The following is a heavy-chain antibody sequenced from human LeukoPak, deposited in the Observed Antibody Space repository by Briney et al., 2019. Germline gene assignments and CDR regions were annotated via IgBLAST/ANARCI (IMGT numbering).Heavy chain of an antibody. Sequence: PGGSLRLSCAASGFTFSAYAMHWVRQAPGKGLEWVAFISYDGNTKYYADSVKGRFTTSRDSSKNTLSLQTDSLGSDDTAVYYCAKDFGSSVGYSPFDYRGQGTLVTVSS. CDR1: GFTFSAYA. CDR2: ISYDGNTK. J-gene: IGHJ4*02. D-gene: IGHD2-15*01. V-gene: IGHV3-30*18. CDR3: AKDFGSSVGYSPFDY.